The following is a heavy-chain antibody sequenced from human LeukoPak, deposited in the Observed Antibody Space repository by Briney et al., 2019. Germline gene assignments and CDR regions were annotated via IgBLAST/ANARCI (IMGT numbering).Heavy chain of an antibody. V-gene: IGHV3-9*01. D-gene: IGHD5-24*01. J-gene: IGHJ3*02. CDR3: AKDKGDGYKPDAFDI. Sequence: GGSLRLSCAASGVTFSSYWMSWVRQAPGKGLEWVSGISWNSGSIGYADSVKGRFTISRDNAKNSLYLQMNSLRAEDTALYYCAKDKGDGYKPDAFDIWGQGTMVTVSS. CDR2: ISWNSGSI. CDR1: GVTFSSYW.